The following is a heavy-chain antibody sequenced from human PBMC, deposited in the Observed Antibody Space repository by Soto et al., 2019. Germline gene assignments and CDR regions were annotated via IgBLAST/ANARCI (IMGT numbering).Heavy chain of an antibody. CDR3: ARDRFASSWSYFDY. CDR1: GFTFSNYA. J-gene: IGHJ4*02. D-gene: IGHD6-13*01. Sequence: QVQLVESGGGVVQPGRSLRLSCAASGFTFSNYALHWVRQAPGKGLEWVAVISDDGSNKYYADSVKGRFTISRDNSKNTLYLQMNSLRAEDTAVYYCARDRFASSWSYFDYWGQGTPVTVPS. V-gene: IGHV3-30-3*01. CDR2: ISDDGSNK.